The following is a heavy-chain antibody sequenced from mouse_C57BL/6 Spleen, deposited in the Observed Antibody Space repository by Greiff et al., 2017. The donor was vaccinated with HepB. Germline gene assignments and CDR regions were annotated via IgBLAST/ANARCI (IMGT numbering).Heavy chain of an antibody. J-gene: IGHJ2*01. V-gene: IGHV1-80*01. Sequence: VQLQQSGAELVKPGASVKISCKASGYAFSSYWMNWVKQRPGKGLEWIGQIYPGDGDTNYNGKSKGKATLTADKSSSTAYMQLSSLTSEDSAVYFCARHITTVVGGDYFDYWGQGTTLTVSS. D-gene: IGHD1-1*01. CDR1: GYAFSSYW. CDR3: ARHITTVVGGDYFDY. CDR2: IYPGDGDT.